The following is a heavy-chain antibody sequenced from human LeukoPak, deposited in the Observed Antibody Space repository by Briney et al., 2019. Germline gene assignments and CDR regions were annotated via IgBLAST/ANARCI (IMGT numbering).Heavy chain of an antibody. Sequence: GASVKVSCRASGYITTNYGLSWVRQAPGQGLEWMGWISPSNGDTNYAQKFQGRVTMTTDTSTSTAYMELRSLRSDDTAVYYCARDSGSSGWYGYWGQGTLVTVSS. D-gene: IGHD6-19*01. CDR3: ARDSGSSGWYGY. J-gene: IGHJ4*02. CDR2: ISPSNGDT. CDR1: GYITTNYG. V-gene: IGHV1-18*01.